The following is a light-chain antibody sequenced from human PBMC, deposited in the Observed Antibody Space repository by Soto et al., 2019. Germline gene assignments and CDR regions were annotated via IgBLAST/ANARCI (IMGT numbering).Light chain of an antibody. CDR1: QSLVHRDGNTY. Sequence: DLVVTQSPLSLPVTLGQPASISCRSSQSLVHRDGNTYLNWFQQRPGTSPRRLIYEVSHRDSGVADSFTVSGSGHDFTLKINKVEAGYGGVYYCFLGTPPYTFGLGPKLEIK. V-gene: IGKV2-30*02. CDR2: EVS. J-gene: IGKJ2*01. CDR3: FLGTPPYT.